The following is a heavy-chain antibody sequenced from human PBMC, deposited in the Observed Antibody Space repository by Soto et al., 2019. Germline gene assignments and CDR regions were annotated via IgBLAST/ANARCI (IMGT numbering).Heavy chain of an antibody. CDR1: GFPFSDYY. Sequence: GGSLRLSCAASGFPFSDYYMSWIRQAPGKGLEWVSHITNSGSTKYYADSVKGRFTISRDNAKNSLLLQMNSLRAEDTAVYYCARTLAARFDYWGQGAPVTVS. D-gene: IGHD6-6*01. CDR2: ITNSGSTK. CDR3: ARTLAARFDY. V-gene: IGHV3-11*01. J-gene: IGHJ4*02.